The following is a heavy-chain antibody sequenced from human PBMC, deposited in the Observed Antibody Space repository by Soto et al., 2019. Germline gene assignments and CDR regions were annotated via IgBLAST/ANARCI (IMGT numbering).Heavy chain of an antibody. V-gene: IGHV4-34*01. CDR3: ARDHDYVLGSHRNWLGL. Sequence: SETLSLTCAVYRGALSGYAWNWIRRRPGKGLQWMREITYTDDTNPTYYPSLKSRVTISADRTNNHLFLRLTSVTASDTAIYYCARDHDYVLGSHRNWLGLWGQGTPVTVSS. J-gene: IGHJ5*02. CDR1: RGALSGYA. D-gene: IGHD3-16*01. CDR2: ITYTDDT.